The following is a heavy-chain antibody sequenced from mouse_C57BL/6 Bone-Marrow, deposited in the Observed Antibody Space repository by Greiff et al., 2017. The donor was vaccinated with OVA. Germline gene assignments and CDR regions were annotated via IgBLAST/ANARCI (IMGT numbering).Heavy chain of an antibody. D-gene: IGHD1-1*01. CDR1: GFTFSDYG. J-gene: IGHJ1*03. CDR2: ISSGSSTI. CDR3: ARGYYGSSYWYFDV. V-gene: IGHV5-17*01. Sequence: EVKLVESGGGLVKPGGSLKLSCAASGFTFSDYGMHWVRQAPEKGLEWVAYISSGSSTIYYADTVKGRFTISRDNAKNTLFLQMTSLRSEDTAMYYGARGYYGSSYWYFDVWGTGTTVTVSS.